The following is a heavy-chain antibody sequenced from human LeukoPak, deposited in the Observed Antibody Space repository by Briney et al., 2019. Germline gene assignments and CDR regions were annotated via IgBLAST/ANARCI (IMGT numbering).Heavy chain of an antibody. J-gene: IGHJ6*03. CDR2: IYYTGST. D-gene: IGHD5-18*01. Sequence: SETLSLTCAVSGASISGSGYYLGWIRQPPGKGLEWIGNIYYTGSTNYNPSLKSRVTISVDTSKNQFSLKLSSVTAADTAVYYCARLLSRQLWLITYYYYYMDVWGKGTTVTVSS. V-gene: IGHV4-39*07. CDR1: GASISGSGYY. CDR3: ARLLSRQLWLITYYYYYMDV.